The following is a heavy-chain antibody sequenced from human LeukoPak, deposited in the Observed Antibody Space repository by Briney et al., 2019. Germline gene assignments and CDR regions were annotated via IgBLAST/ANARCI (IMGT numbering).Heavy chain of an antibody. J-gene: IGHJ4*02. D-gene: IGHD3-10*01. CDR2: FDPEDGET. CDR3: ATLPPYGSGSYYKGGVDY. V-gene: IGHV1-24*01. CDR1: GYTLTELS. Sequence: ASVKVSCKVSGYTLTELSMHWVRQAPGKGLEWMGGFDPEDGETIYAQKFQGRVTMTEDTSTDTAYMELSSLRSEDTAVYHCATLPPYGSGSYYKGGVDYRGQGTLVTVSS.